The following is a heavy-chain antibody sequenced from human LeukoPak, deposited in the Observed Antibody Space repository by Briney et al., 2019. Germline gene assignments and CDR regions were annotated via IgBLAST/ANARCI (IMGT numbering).Heavy chain of an antibody. V-gene: IGHV3-15*01. J-gene: IGHJ4*02. CDR1: GFTFSNTW. Sequence: GGSLRLSCAASGFTFSNTWMSWVRQAPGKGLEWVGRIKSKTDGGTTDYVAPVKGRFTISRDDSQNMLFLQMNSLKTEDTSVYYCTTDRFDWGQGTLVTVSS. CDR2: IKSKTDGGTT. CDR3: TTDRFD.